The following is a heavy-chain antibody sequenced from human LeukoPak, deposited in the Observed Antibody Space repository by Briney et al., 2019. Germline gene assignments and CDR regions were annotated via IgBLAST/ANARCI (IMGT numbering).Heavy chain of an antibody. D-gene: IGHD3-10*01. J-gene: IGHJ6*04. Sequence: GGSLRLSCAASGFTFSSYSMNWVRQAPGKGLEWVSSISSSSSYIYYADSVKGRFTISRDNAKNSLYLQMNSLRAEDTAVYCCARAVNSAELLWFGELMGYYYYYGMDVWGKGTTVTVSS. CDR2: ISSSSSYI. CDR1: GFTFSSYS. CDR3: ARAVNSAELLWFGELMGYYYYYGMDV. V-gene: IGHV3-21*01.